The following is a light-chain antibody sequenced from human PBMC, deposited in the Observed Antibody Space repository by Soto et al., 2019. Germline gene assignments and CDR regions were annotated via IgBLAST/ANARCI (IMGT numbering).Light chain of an antibody. CDR3: QQRSNWPPAP. Sequence: EIVLTQSPATLSLSPGERATLSCRASQSVSSYLAWYQQKPGQAPRLLIYDASNRATGIPARFSGSGTGTAFTLTISSLAPEDFAVYYGQQRSNWPPAPFGPGTKVDIK. V-gene: IGKV3-11*01. CDR1: QSVSSY. CDR2: DAS. J-gene: IGKJ3*01.